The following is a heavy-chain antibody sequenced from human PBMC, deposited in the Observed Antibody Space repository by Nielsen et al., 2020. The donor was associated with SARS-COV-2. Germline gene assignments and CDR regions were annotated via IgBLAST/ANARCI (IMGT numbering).Heavy chain of an antibody. V-gene: IGHV3-30-3*01. Sequence: SCVASGFTFSSYAIHWVRPASGKGLEWVAVITYDGTHDHHSDSLRGRFTISRYNFKDTLLPQMDNLRAEDTALYYCAKVFRTHLLGMPLVNPHGAFNGWGQGTPVTVSS. J-gene: IGHJ6*02. CDR1: GFTFSSYA. CDR2: ITYDGTHD. CDR3: AKVFRTHLLGMPLVNPHGAFNG. D-gene: IGHD4/OR15-4a*01.